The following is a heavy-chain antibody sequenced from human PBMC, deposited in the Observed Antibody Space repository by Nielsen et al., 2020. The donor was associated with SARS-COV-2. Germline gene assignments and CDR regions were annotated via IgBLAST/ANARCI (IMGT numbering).Heavy chain of an antibody. J-gene: IGHJ3*02. CDR3: AKALGYSGSRRDAFDI. D-gene: IGHD1-26*01. Sequence: GGSLRLSCAASGFTFSSYAMSWVRQAPGKGLEWVSAISGSGGSTYYADSVKGRFTISRDNSKNTLYLQMNSLRAEDTAVYYCAKALGYSGSRRDAFDIWGQGTMVTVSS. CDR2: ISGSGGST. V-gene: IGHV3-23*01. CDR1: GFTFSSYA.